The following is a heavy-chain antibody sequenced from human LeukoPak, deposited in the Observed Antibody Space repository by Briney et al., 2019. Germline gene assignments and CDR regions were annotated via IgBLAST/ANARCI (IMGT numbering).Heavy chain of an antibody. CDR1: GFTFSSYA. Sequence: GGSLRLSCAASGFTFSSYAMSWVRQAPGKGLEWVSAISGSGDSTYYADSVKGRFTISRDNSKNTLYLQMNSLRAEDTAVYYCAKSHRGYAPRRTYYYYMDVWGKGTTVTASS. V-gene: IGHV3-23*01. CDR2: ISGSGDST. D-gene: IGHD5-12*01. CDR3: AKSHRGYAPRRTYYYYMDV. J-gene: IGHJ6*03.